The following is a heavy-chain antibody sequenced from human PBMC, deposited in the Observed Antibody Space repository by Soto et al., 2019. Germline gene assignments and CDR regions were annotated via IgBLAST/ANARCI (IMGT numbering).Heavy chain of an antibody. Sequence: SVKVSCKASGGTFSTYSLSWVRQAPGQGLEWMGRIIPILGIANYAQKFQGRVTITADKSTSTAYMELSSLRSEDTAVYYCASNFCSGGACYYYYYMDVWGKGTTVTVSS. CDR3: ASNFCSGGACYYYYYMDV. V-gene: IGHV1-69*02. CDR2: IIPILGIA. J-gene: IGHJ6*03. CDR1: GGTFSTYS. D-gene: IGHD2-15*01.